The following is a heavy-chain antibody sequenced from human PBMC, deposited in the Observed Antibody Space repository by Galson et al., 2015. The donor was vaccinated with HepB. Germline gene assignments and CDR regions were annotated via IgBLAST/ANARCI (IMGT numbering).Heavy chain of an antibody. D-gene: IGHD6-19*01. J-gene: IGHJ4*02. Sequence: SLRLSCAAFGFTVSDNHMTWVRQAPGKGLEWVSIIYSAGDSGGSIYYADSVKGRFTISRDNSKNTVHLQMNSLRAEDTAVYYCARGRGTVAGRYHFDYWGQGTLVTVSS. CDR3: ARGRGTVAGRYHFDY. CDR1: GFTVSDNH. CDR2: IYSAGDSGGSI. V-gene: IGHV3-53*01.